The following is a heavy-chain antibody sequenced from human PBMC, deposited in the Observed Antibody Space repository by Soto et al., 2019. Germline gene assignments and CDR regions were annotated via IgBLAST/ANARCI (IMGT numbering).Heavy chain of an antibody. Sequence: QVQLVQSGAEVKKPGASVKVSCKASGYTFTSYGISWVRQAPGPGLEWMGWISPLTAHAKYSQKSQGRVTMTTDTSTSTAYMEMRSLRSDDTAMYDGARDSGARPEYVQDWGQGTLVTVSS. J-gene: IGHJ1*01. CDR1: GYTFTSYG. CDR3: ARDSGARPEYVQD. CDR2: ISPLTAHA. D-gene: IGHD4-17*01. V-gene: IGHV1-18*01.